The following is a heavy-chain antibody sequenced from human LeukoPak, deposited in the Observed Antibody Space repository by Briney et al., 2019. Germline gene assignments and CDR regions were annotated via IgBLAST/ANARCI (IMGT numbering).Heavy chain of an antibody. CDR2: IYSGGTT. CDR3: AHKLGRYYGMDV. Sequence: GGSLRLSCAASGFTVSSNYMSWVRQAPGKGLEWVSVIYSGGTTYYADSVRGRFTASRDNSKNTLYLQMNSLRVEDTVVYYCAHKLGRYYGMDVWGQGTTVTVSS. CDR1: GFTVSSNY. V-gene: IGHV3-66*01. J-gene: IGHJ6*02.